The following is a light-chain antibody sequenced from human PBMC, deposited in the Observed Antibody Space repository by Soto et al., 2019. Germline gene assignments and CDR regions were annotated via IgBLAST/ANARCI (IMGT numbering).Light chain of an antibody. CDR1: SSSIGSNT. J-gene: IGLJ3*02. CDR3: AAWDDSLNGRV. CDR2: SDN. Sequence: QPVLTQPPSASGTPGQRVTISCSGSSSSIGSNTVNWYQQVPGTAPKLLIYSDNRRPSGVPDRFSGSKSGTSASLAISGLQSEDEADYFCAAWDDSLNGRVFGGGTKVTVL. V-gene: IGLV1-44*01.